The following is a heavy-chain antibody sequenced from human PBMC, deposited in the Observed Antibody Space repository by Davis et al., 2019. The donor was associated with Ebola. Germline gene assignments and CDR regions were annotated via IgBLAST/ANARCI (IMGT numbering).Heavy chain of an antibody. CDR1: GYTFTNYG. CDR3: ARTSIVGTTTTASDI. J-gene: IGHJ3*02. Sequence: ASVKVSCKASGYTFTNYGISWVRQAPGQGLEWMGWIIGYNGNTNYAQKFQGRVSMTTDTSTGTAYLDLRSLRSDDTAVYFCARTSIVGTTTTASDIWGQGTLVTVSS. CDR2: IIGYNGNT. D-gene: IGHD1-26*01. V-gene: IGHV1-18*01.